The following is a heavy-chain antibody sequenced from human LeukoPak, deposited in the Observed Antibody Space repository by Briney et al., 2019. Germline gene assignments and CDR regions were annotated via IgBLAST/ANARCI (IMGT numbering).Heavy chain of an antibody. D-gene: IGHD6-19*01. CDR2: INTNTGNP. CDR3: ARGFRQSDY. Sequence: GASVKVSCKASGYTFTSYAMNWVRQAPGQGLEWMGWINTNTGNPTYAQGFTGRVVFSLDTSFSTAYLQISSLKAEDTAVHYCARGFRQSDYWGQGTLVTVSS. CDR1: GYTFTSYA. V-gene: IGHV7-4-1*02. J-gene: IGHJ4*02.